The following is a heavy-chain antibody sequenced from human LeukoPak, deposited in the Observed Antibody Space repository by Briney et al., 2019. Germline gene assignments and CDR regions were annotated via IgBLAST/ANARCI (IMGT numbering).Heavy chain of an antibody. CDR2: ISAYNGNT. D-gene: IGHD4-17*01. CDR3: ARDPYGEGEPDY. V-gene: IGHV1-18*04. CDR1: GYTFTSYG. J-gene: IGHJ4*02. Sequence: ASVTVSFKASGYTFTSYGISWVRQAPGQGLEWMGWISAYNGNTNYAQKLQGRVTMTTDTSTSTAYMELRSLRSDDTAVYYCARDPYGEGEPDYWGQGTLVTVSS.